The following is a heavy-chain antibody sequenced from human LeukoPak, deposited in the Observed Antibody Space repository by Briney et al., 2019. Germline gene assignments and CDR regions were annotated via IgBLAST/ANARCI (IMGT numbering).Heavy chain of an antibody. CDR1: GFIFSNYG. Sequence: GGSLRLSCAASGFIFSNYGMNWVRQAPGKGLEWVSSISSSSSYIYYADSVKGRFTISRDNAKNSLYLQMNSLRAEDTAVYYCARDRPTDLVAAAGLNPFDYWGQGTLVTVSS. CDR3: ARDRPTDLVAAAGLNPFDY. CDR2: ISSSSSYI. J-gene: IGHJ4*02. D-gene: IGHD6-13*01. V-gene: IGHV3-21*01.